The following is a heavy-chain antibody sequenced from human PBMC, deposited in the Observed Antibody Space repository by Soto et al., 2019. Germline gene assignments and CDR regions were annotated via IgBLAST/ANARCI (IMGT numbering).Heavy chain of an antibody. D-gene: IGHD4-4*01. Sequence: GGSLRLSCAASGFTFSSYAMSWVRQAPGKGLEWVSAISGSGGSTYYADSVKGRFTISRDNSKNTLYLQMNSLRAEDTAVYYCAKDGVRYSTTMLDYYYMDVWGKGTTLTVSS. V-gene: IGHV3-23*01. CDR1: GFTFSSYA. CDR2: ISGSGGST. J-gene: IGHJ6*03. CDR3: AKDGVRYSTTMLDYYYMDV.